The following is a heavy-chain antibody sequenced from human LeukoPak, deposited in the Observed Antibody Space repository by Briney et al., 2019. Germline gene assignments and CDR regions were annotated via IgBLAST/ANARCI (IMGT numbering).Heavy chain of an antibody. CDR1: GFTFTTYA. Sequence: GGSLRLSCAASGFTFTTYAMTWVRQAPGEGLEWVSAVSAGGTSTYYAESVKGRFTISRDNSKNTLYLQMNNLSAEDTAIYYCAKTWSSWFFDYWGQGTLVTVSS. V-gene: IGHV3-23*01. CDR2: VSAGGTST. D-gene: IGHD6-13*01. J-gene: IGHJ4*02. CDR3: AKTWSSWFFDY.